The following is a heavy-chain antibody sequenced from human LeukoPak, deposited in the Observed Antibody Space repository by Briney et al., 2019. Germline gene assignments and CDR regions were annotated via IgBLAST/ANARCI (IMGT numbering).Heavy chain of an antibody. J-gene: IGHJ4*02. Sequence: PGMSLRLSCAASGFTFDDYAMHWVRQAPGKGLEWVSGISWNSGSIGYADSVKGRFTISRDNAKNSLYLQMNSLRAEDTALYYCAKGNSSSWYCNFDYWGQGTLVTVSS. V-gene: IGHV3-9*01. CDR3: AKGNSSSWYCNFDY. CDR1: GFTFDDYA. D-gene: IGHD6-13*01. CDR2: ISWNSGSI.